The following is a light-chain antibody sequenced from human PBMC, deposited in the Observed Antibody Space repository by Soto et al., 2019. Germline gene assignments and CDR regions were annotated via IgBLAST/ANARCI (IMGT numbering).Light chain of an antibody. CDR1: QNINTW. Sequence: DIQMTQSPSTLSASVGDRVTITCRASQNINTWLAWYQQKPGKAPKLLIYRASSLESGVPSRFSGSGSGTKFTLTISSLQPEEFSTYYCHHYDTYSGTFGPGTKVDVK. J-gene: IGKJ3*01. CDR2: RAS. V-gene: IGKV1-5*03. CDR3: HHYDTYSGT.